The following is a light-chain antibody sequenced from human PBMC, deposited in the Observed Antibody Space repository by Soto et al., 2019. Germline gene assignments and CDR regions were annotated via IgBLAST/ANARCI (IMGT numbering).Light chain of an antibody. CDR2: RNN. V-gene: IGLV1-47*01. Sequence: QSVLTQPPSASGTPGQRATISCSGSSSNIGSNYVYWYQQLPGTAPKLLIYRNNQRPSGVPDRFSGSKSGTSASLAISGLRSEDEADYYCAAWDDSLSGYVFGTGTKLTVL. CDR1: SSNIGSNY. CDR3: AAWDDSLSGYV. J-gene: IGLJ1*01.